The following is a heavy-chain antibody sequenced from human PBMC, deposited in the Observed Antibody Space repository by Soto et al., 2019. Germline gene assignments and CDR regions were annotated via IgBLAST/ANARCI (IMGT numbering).Heavy chain of an antibody. J-gene: IGHJ6*02. CDR3: ARGFRYYYGMDV. CDR2: INHSGST. Sequence: QVQLQQWGAGLLKPSETLSLTCAVYGGSFSGYYWSWIRQPPGKGLAWIGEINHSGSTNYNPSLKSRVTISVDTSKNQFSLKLSSVTAADTAVYYCARGFRYYYGMDVWGQGTTVTVSS. V-gene: IGHV4-34*01. CDR1: GGSFSGYY.